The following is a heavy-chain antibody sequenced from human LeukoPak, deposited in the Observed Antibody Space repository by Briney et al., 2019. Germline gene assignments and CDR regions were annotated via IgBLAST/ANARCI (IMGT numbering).Heavy chain of an antibody. V-gene: IGHV3-23*01. CDR1: GFTFGIYG. CDR2: ISGTGGSR. Sequence: GGSLRLSCAASGFTFGIYGMNWVRQAPWNGLEWVSAISGTGGSRHYADSVKGRFTISRDNPKNTLYLQMNSLRAEDTAVYYCAKDPGLRAFDIWGQGTMVTVSS. CDR3: AKDPGLRAFDI. J-gene: IGHJ3*02. D-gene: IGHD3-10*01.